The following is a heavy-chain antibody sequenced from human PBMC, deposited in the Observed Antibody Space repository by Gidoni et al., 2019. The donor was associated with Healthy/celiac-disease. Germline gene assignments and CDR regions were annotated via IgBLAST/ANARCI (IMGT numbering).Heavy chain of an antibody. Sequence: EVQLLESGGGLIQPGGSLRLSCAASGFPVSSNYMSWVRQAPGKGLEWVSVIYSGGSTYYADSVKGRFTISRDNSKNTLYLQMNSLRAEDTAVYYCAREGIAGPYGMDVWGQGTTVTVSS. CDR3: AREGIAGPYGMDV. D-gene: IGHD6-13*01. V-gene: IGHV3-53*01. CDR2: IYSGGST. CDR1: GFPVSSNY. J-gene: IGHJ6*02.